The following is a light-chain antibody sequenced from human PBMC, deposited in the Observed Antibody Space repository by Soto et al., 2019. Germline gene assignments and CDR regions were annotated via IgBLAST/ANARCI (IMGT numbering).Light chain of an antibody. J-gene: IGLJ1*01. CDR3: AAWDDSLNGFV. CDR2: TNN. V-gene: IGLV1-44*01. Sequence: QSVLTQPPSASGTPGQRVTISCSGGSSNIGGNTVNWYQQLPGAAPKLLIYTNNQRPSGVPDRFSGSKSGTSASLAISGLQSEDEADYYWAAWDDSLNGFVFGTGTKLTVL. CDR1: SSNIGGNT.